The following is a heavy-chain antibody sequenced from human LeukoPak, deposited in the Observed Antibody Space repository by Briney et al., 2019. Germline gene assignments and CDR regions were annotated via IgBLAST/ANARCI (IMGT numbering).Heavy chain of an antibody. CDR3: ARDLGVLVWFGEPTAYYFDY. D-gene: IGHD3-10*01. V-gene: IGHV1-2*02. CDR1: GYTFTGYY. CDR2: INPNINGT. Sequence: GASVKVSCKASGYTFTGYYIHWVRQAPGQGLEWMGWINPNINGTNYAQKFQGRVTMTGDRSISTAYMELSRLRSDDTAVYYCARDLGVLVWFGEPTAYYFDYWGQGTLVTASS. J-gene: IGHJ4*02.